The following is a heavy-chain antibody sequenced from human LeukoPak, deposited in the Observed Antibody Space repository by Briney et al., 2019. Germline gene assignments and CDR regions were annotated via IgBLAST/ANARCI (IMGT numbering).Heavy chain of an antibody. D-gene: IGHD2-2*01. CDR2: INPNSGGT. Sequence: ASVKVSCKTSGDTFSTYGISWVRQAPGQGLEWMGWINPNSGGTNYAQKFQGRVTMTRDTSISTAYMELSRLRSDDTAVYYCARDLYCSSTSCTNWFDPWGQGTLVTVSS. CDR3: ARDLYCSSTSCTNWFDP. J-gene: IGHJ5*02. CDR1: GDTFSTYG. V-gene: IGHV1-2*02.